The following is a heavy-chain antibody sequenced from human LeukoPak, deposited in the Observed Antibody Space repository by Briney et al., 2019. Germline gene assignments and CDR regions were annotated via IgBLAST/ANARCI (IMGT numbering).Heavy chain of an antibody. J-gene: IGHJ6*03. Sequence: SVKVSCKTSGGTFSSYAISWVRQAPGQGLEWMGGIIPIFGTANYAQKFQGRVTITTDESTSTAYMELSSLRSEDTAVYYCARSGVAAAGRYYYMDVWGKGTTVTVSS. CDR2: IIPIFGTA. D-gene: IGHD6-13*01. CDR1: GGTFSSYA. V-gene: IGHV1-69*05. CDR3: ARSGVAAAGRYYYMDV.